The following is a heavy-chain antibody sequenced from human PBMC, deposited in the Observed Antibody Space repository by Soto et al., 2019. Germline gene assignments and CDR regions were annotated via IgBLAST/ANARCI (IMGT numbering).Heavy chain of an antibody. Sequence: EASVKVSCKASGYTFTSYGISWVRQAPGQGLEWMGWISAYNGNTNYAQKLQGRVTMTTDTSTSTAYMELRSLRSDDTAVYYCSRGVIVVVPAAMGYYYYMDVWGKGTTVTVSS. D-gene: IGHD2-2*01. CDR1: GYTFTSYG. J-gene: IGHJ6*03. CDR3: SRGVIVVVPAAMGYYYYMDV. V-gene: IGHV1-18*01. CDR2: ISAYNGNT.